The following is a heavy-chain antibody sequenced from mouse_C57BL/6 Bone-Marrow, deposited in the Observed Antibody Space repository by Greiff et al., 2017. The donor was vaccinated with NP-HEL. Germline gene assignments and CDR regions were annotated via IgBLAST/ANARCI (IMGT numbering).Heavy chain of an antibody. Sequence: EVQVVESGGDLVKPGGSLKLSCAASGFTFSSYGMSWVRQTPDKRLEWVATISSGGSYTYYPDSVKGRFTISRDNAKNNLYLKMSSLKSEDTAMYYCARRYYYGSFAYWGQGTLVTVSA. CDR1: GFTFSSYG. CDR3: ARRYYYGSFAY. J-gene: IGHJ3*01. CDR2: ISSGGSYT. D-gene: IGHD1-1*01. V-gene: IGHV5-6*01.